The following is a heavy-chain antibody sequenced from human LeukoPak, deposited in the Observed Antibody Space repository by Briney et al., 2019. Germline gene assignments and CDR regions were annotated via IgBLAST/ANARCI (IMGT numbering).Heavy chain of an antibody. CDR3: AREGGLGYCSSTSCSASDAFDI. CDR1: GYTFTSYG. Sequence: ASVKVSCKASGYTFTSYGISWVRQAPGQGLEWIGWISAYNGNTNYAQKLQGRVTMTTDTSTSTAYMELRSLRSDDTAVYYCAREGGLGYCSSTSCSASDAFDIWGQGTMVTVSS. D-gene: IGHD2-2*01. CDR2: ISAYNGNT. V-gene: IGHV1-18*01. J-gene: IGHJ3*02.